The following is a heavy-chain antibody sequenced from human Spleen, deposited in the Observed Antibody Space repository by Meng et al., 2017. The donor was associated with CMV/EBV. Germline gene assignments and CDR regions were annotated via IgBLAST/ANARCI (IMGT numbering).Heavy chain of an antibody. V-gene: IGHV1-2*02. J-gene: IGHJ4*02. CDR3: ARGWEDGDPLTYIFDS. D-gene: IGHD4-17*01. CDR1: GYTFTDHY. Sequence: ASVKVSCKASGYTFTDHYFHWVRQAPGQGLEWMGWIHPQSGVANYAQKFQARVTLTRDTSINTGYMELRSLRSEDTAVYYCARGWEDGDPLTYIFDSWGQGTLVTVSS. CDR2: IHPQSGVA.